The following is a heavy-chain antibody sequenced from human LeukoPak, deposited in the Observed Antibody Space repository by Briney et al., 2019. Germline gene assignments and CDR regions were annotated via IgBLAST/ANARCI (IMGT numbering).Heavy chain of an antibody. Sequence: SETLSLTCTVSGDSISSYYWSWIRQPAGRGLEWIGRIYTSGNTNFNPSLKSRVTMSVDTSKNQFSLKLSSVTAADTAVYYCVRATTTARSSFDIWGQGTMATVSS. V-gene: IGHV4-4*07. CDR1: GDSISSYY. D-gene: IGHD4-11*01. CDR2: IYTSGNT. CDR3: VRATTTARSSFDI. J-gene: IGHJ3*02.